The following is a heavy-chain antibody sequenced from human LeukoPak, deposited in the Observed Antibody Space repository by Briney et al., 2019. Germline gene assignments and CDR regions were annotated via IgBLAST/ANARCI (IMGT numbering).Heavy chain of an antibody. D-gene: IGHD3-10*01. Sequence: PGRSLRLSCAASGFTFSSYGMHWVRQAPGKGLEWVAVISYDGSNKYYADSVKGRFTISRDNSKNTLYLQMNSLRAEDTAVYYCASTEWFGDHRSDYWGQGTLVTVSS. CDR2: ISYDGSNK. J-gene: IGHJ4*02. CDR1: GFTFSSYG. CDR3: ASTEWFGDHRSDY. V-gene: IGHV3-30*03.